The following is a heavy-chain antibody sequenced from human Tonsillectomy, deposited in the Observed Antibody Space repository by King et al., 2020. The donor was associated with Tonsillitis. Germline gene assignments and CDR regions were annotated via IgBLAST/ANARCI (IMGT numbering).Heavy chain of an antibody. Sequence: VQLVESGGGVVQPGRSLRLSCAASGFTFGNFGMHWVRQAPGKGLEWVAVIAYDGSNKYYAESVKGRFTISRDNSKNTLYLQMNSLRAEDTAVYYCAKEVGSGSYLFLPHYYYYGMDVWGQGTTVTVSS. CDR1: GFTFGNFG. V-gene: IGHV3-30*18. D-gene: IGHD3-10*01. CDR2: IAYDGSNK. J-gene: IGHJ6*02. CDR3: AKEVGSGSYLFLPHYYYYGMDV.